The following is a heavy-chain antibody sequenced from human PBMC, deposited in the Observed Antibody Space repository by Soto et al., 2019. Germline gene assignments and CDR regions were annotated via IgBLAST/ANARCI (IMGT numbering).Heavy chain of an antibody. CDR2: VYYSGTT. V-gene: IGHV4-59*08. Sequence: QVQLQESCSGLVKPSETLSLTCTVSGDSISDYYWSWFRQAPGKGLDWIGYVYYSGTTNYNPSLQSRVTMSVDTSKNQFSLKLSSVTAADTAVYYCARQAIDWGQGTLVTVSS. CDR3: ARQAID. J-gene: IGHJ4*02. CDR1: GDSISDYY.